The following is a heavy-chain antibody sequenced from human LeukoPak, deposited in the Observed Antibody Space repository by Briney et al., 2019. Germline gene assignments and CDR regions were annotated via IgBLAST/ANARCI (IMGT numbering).Heavy chain of an antibody. CDR3: AKDFSDLGFWSGYYLDY. J-gene: IGHJ4*02. Sequence: PGGSLRLSCAASGFTFSSYGMHWVRQAPGKGLEWVAVISYDGSNKYYADSVKGRFTISRDNSKNTLYLQMNSLRAEDTAVYYCAKDFSDLGFWSGYYLDYWGQGTLVTVSS. D-gene: IGHD3-3*01. CDR1: GFTFSSYG. CDR2: ISYDGSNK. V-gene: IGHV3-30*18.